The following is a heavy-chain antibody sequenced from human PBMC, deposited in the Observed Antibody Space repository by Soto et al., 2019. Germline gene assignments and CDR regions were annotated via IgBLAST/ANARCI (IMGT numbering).Heavy chain of an antibody. D-gene: IGHD6-13*01. CDR2: IDPSDSYT. CDR3: ARHASSSWYWFDP. J-gene: IGHJ5*02. V-gene: IGHV5-10-1*01. CDR1: GYSFTSYW. Sequence: EVQLVQSGAEVKKPGESLRISCKGSGYSFTSYWISWVRQMPGKGLEWMGRIDPSDSYTNYSPSFQGHVTISADKCISTAFLPWSSLKASDTAMDYCARHASSSWYWFDPWGQGTLVTVSS.